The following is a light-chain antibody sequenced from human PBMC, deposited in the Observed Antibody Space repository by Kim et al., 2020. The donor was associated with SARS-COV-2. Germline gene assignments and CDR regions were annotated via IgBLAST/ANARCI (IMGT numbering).Light chain of an antibody. CDR1: SSDVGGYNY. J-gene: IGLJ3*02. CDR3: NSYTSSSTRV. V-gene: IGLV2-14*03. Sequence: QSALTHPASVSGSPGQSITISCTGTSSDVGGYNYVSWYQQHPGKAPKLMIYDVGNRPSGVSSRFSGSKSGNTASLTISGLQAEDEADYYCNSYTSSSTRVFGGGTQLTVL. CDR2: DVG.